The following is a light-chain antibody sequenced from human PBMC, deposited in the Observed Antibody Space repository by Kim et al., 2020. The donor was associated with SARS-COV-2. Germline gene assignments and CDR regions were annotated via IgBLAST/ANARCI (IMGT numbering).Light chain of an antibody. CDR1: NIGSKS. V-gene: IGLV3-21*04. CDR2: YDS. J-gene: IGLJ2*01. CDR3: QVWDSSSDHPE. Sequence: SYELTQPPSVSVAPGKTARITCGGNNIGSKSVHWYQQKPGQAPVLVIYYDSDRPSGIPERFSGSNSGNTATLTISRVKAGDEADYYCQVWDSSSDHPEFGGGTQLTVL.